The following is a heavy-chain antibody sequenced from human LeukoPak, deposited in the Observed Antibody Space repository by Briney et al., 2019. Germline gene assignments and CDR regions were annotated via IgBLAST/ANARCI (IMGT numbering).Heavy chain of an antibody. CDR1: GFNFSRFE. D-gene: IGHD3-16*01. CDR3: AREKGDRPDY. J-gene: IGHJ4*02. Sequence: GSLRLFCATSGFNFSRFEMDWVRQAPGEGLEWVSYISSSGSTIYYADSVKGRFTISRDNAKNSLYLQMNSLRAEDTAVYYCAREKGDRPDYWGQGTLVTVSS. V-gene: IGHV3-48*03. CDR2: ISSSGSTI.